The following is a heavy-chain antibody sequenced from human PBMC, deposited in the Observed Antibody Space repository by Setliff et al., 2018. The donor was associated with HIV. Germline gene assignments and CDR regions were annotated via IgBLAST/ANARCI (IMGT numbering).Heavy chain of an antibody. CDR2: IYTSGST. CDR3: ARGRWDMAAAGTTEYFQY. D-gene: IGHD6-13*01. CDR1: GGSISNYY. Sequence: NPSETLSLTCTVSGGSISNYYWSWIRQPPGKGLEWIGYIYTSGSTNYNPSRKSRVTISVDTSKNQFSLKLSSLIAADPAMYYCARGRWDMAAAGTTEYFQYWGQGTLVTVSS. J-gene: IGHJ1*01. V-gene: IGHV4-4*09.